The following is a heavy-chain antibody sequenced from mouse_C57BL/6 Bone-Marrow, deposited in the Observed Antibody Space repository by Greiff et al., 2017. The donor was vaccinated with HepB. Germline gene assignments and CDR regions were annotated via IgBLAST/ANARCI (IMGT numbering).Heavy chain of an antibody. J-gene: IGHJ3*01. V-gene: IGHV2-6*01. CDR1: GFSLTSYG. CDR2: IWGVGST. CDR3: ALIYYYGSSASWFAY. D-gene: IGHD1-1*01. Sequence: VQGVESGPGLVAPSQSLSITCTVSGFSLTSYGVDWVRQSPGKGLEWLGVIWGVGSTNYNSALKSRLSISKDNSKSQVFLKMNSLQTDDTAMYYCALIYYYGSSASWFAYWGQGTLVTVSA.